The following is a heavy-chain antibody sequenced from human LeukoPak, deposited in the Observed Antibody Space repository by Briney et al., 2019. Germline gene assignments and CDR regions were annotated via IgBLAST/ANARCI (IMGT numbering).Heavy chain of an antibody. J-gene: IGHJ6*02. CDR3: ARGGGLDV. CDR2: ISSDGYRT. D-gene: IGHD3-16*01. V-gene: IGHV3-30*03. CDR1: GFPFSTYD. Sequence: GRSLRLSCAASGFPFSTYDMHWVRQAPDKGLQWVAVISSDGYRTDYPDSVRGRLTISRDNAKNSLYLQMSNLRAEDTAVYFCARGGGLDVWGQGATVTVSS.